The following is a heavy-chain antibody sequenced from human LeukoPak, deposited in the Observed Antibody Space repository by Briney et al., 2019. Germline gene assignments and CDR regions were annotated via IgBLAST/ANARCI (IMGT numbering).Heavy chain of an antibody. CDR1: GGTFSSYA. CDR3: AVAQGLGPSYSYGMTS. J-gene: IGHJ6*04. D-gene: IGHD6-25*01. CDR2: IIPIFGTA. V-gene: IGHV1-69*06. Sequence: SVKVSCKASGGTFSSYAISWVRQAPGQGLEWMGGIIPIFGTANYAQKFQGRVTITADKSTSTAYMELSSLRSEDTAVYYCAVAQGLGPSYSYGMTSGAKGPRSPSPQ.